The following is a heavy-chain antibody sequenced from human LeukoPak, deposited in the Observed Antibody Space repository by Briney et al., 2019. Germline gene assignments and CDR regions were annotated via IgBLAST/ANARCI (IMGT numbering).Heavy chain of an antibody. CDR2: INYSGST. D-gene: IGHD6-13*01. Sequence: AETLNLTCAVSGGSFSGYYWSWIRQPPGKGLEWIGYINYSGSTNYNPSLKRRVTMSVDTTKHQFSLKLSSVTAAETAVYYCASGFAPFAAGAGWFDPWGQGTLVTVSS. CDR3: ASGFAPFAAGAGWFDP. V-gene: IGHV4-59*01. CDR1: GGSFSGYY. J-gene: IGHJ5*02.